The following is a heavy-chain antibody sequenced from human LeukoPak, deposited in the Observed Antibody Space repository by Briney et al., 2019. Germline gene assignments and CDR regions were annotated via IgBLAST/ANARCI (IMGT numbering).Heavy chain of an antibody. J-gene: IGHJ4*02. D-gene: IGHD3-16*02. Sequence: SETLSLTCAVSGDSISSYYWSWSRQPPGKGLEWIGYIYYSGNTNYNPSLKSRVTMSVDTSRNQFSLKLTSVTAADTAVYYCATAPGGSYPYYFDHWGQGTLVTISS. CDR3: ATAPGGSYPYYFDH. CDR1: GDSISSYY. V-gene: IGHV4-59*01. CDR2: IYYSGNT.